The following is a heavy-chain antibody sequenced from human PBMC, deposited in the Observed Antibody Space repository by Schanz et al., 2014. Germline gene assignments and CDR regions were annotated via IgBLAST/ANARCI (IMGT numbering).Heavy chain of an antibody. D-gene: IGHD2-15*01. J-gene: IGHJ5*01. V-gene: IGHV3-33*06. CDR1: GFTFSSYG. CDR2: IWYDGSNK. CDR3: SKDKQGSRSDDS. Sequence: QVQLVESGGGVVQPGRSLRLSCAASGFTFSSYGMHWVRQAPGKGLEWVAIIWYDGSNKYYADSVKGRFTISRDNSKKTVYLEMNNVRVDDTAVYYCSKDKQGSRSDDSWGQGTLVTVSS.